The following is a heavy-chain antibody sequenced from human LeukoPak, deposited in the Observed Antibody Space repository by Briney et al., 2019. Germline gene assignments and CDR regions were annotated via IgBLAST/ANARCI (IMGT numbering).Heavy chain of an antibody. CDR2: INPRSSST. CDR1: GYTFTSYY. CDR3: ARDRYGSGTYGGLGMYWYDP. Sequence: ASVKVSCEASGYTFTSYYIHWVRQAPGQGLEWMGIINPRSSSTTYAQKFQGRVTMTRDTSTSTVYMEVRSLRSEDAAVYYCARDRYGSGTYGGLGMYWYDPWGQGTLVTVSS. D-gene: IGHD3-10*01. V-gene: IGHV1-46*03. J-gene: IGHJ5*02.